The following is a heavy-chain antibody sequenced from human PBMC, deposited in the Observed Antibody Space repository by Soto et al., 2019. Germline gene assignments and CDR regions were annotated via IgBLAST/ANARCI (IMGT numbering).Heavy chain of an antibody. J-gene: IGHJ6*02. Sequence: QVQLQESGPGLVKPSETLSLTCTVSGGSISSYYWSWIRQPPGKGLECIGYIYYSGSTNYNPSLKXXVXIXEDTSKSQFSLKLSSVPAADTAVYYCARVALHGMDVWGQGTTVTVSS. CDR2: IYYSGST. CDR1: GGSISSYY. V-gene: IGHV4-59*01. CDR3: ARVALHGMDV.